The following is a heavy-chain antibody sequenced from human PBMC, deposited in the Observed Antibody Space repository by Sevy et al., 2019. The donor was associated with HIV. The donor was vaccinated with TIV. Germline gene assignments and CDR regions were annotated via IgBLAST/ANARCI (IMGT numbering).Heavy chain of an antibody. CDR1: GFTFSSHG. V-gene: IGHV3-30*03. J-gene: IGHJ4*01. Sequence: GGSLRLSCAASGFTFSSHGMHWVRQAPGKGLEWVAVMSYGGSYKSYGDSVKGRFTISRDDSKKTLYLQMNSLRPEDTAMYYCARDSGYSINWYPAYWGQGTLVTV. CDR3: ARDSGYSINWYPAY. CDR2: MSYGGSYK. D-gene: IGHD6-13*01.